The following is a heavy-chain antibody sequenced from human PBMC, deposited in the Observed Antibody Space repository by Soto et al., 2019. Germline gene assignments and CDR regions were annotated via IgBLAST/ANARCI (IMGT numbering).Heavy chain of an antibody. CDR3: AREASSSSGIDFDY. V-gene: IGHV3-30-3*01. D-gene: IGHD6-6*01. CDR2: ISYDGSNK. J-gene: IGHJ4*02. CDR1: GFTFSSYA. Sequence: QVQLVESGGGVVQPGRSLRLSCAASGFTFSSYAMHWVRQAPGKGLEWVAVISYDGSNKYYADSVKGRITISRDNSKNTLYLQMNSLRAEDTAVYYCAREASSSSGIDFDYWGQGTLVTVSS.